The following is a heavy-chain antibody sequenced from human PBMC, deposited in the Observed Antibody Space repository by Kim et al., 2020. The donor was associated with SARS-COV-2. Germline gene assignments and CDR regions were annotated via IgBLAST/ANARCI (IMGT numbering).Heavy chain of an antibody. CDR3: ATLRGDGGAIDY. J-gene: IGHJ4*02. CDR2: ISSSSSYI. V-gene: IGHV3-21*01. Sequence: GWSLRLSCAASGFTFSSYSMNWVRQAPGKGLEWVSSISSSSSYIYYADSVKGRFTISRDNAKNSLYLQMNSLRAEDTAVYYCATLRGDGGAIDYWGQGTLVTVSS. CDR1: GFTFSSYS. D-gene: IGHD3-10*01.